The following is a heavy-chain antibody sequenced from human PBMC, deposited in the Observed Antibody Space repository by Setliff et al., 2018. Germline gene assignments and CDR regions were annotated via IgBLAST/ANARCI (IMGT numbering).Heavy chain of an antibody. J-gene: IGHJ4*02. Sequence: PGESLKISCAAAGFTFSSHWMHWVRQAPGKRLMWVSRVNSDGSSTIYADSVKGRFTMSRDNAKNTLYLQMNSLRAEDTAVYYCARAYYCTGRTYGHQLGDYWGQGTLVTVSS. CDR2: VNSDGSST. V-gene: IGHV3-74*01. CDR3: ARAYYCTGRTYGHQLGDY. D-gene: IGHD2-8*02. CDR1: GFTFSSHW.